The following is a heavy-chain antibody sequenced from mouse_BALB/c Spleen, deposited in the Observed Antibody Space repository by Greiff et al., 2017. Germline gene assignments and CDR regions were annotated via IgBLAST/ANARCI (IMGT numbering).Heavy chain of an antibody. J-gene: IGHJ2*01. Sequence: EVMLVESGGGLVKLGGSLKLSCAASGFTFSSYYMSWVRQTPEKRLELVAAINSNGGSTYYPDTVKGRFTISRDNAKNTLYLQMSSLKSEDTALYYCARGTYSFDYWGQGTTLTVSS. CDR2: INSNGGST. V-gene: IGHV5-6-2*01. CDR1: GFTFSSYY. D-gene: IGHD3-3*01. CDR3: ARGTYSFDY.